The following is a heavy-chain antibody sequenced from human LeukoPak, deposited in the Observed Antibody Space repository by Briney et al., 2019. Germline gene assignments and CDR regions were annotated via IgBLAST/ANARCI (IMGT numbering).Heavy chain of an antibody. CDR2: ISPDGSRT. J-gene: IGHJ4*02. CDR3: ARVSSLWSFDY. D-gene: IGHD3-10*01. Sequence: PEGSLRLSCAASGFTFSTHWMHWVRQTPGKGLVWVSRISPDGSRTAYADSVKGRFTISRDNARDTLYLQLNSLGAEDTAVYYCARVSSLWSFDYWGQGTLVTVSS. V-gene: IGHV3-74*01. CDR1: GFTFSTHW.